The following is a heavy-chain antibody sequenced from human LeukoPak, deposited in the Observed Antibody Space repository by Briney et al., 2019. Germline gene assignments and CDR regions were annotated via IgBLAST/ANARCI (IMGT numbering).Heavy chain of an antibody. CDR1: GGTFSSYA. Sequence: SVKVSCKASGGTFSSYAISWVRQAPGQGLEWMGGIIPIFGTANYAQKFQGRVTITADKSTSTAYMELSSLRSEDTAVYYCASPSYYYGSGSYSYYYYMDVWGKGTTVTVSS. V-gene: IGHV1-69*06. D-gene: IGHD3-10*01. CDR3: ASPSYYYGSGSYSYYYYMDV. CDR2: IIPIFGTA. J-gene: IGHJ6*03.